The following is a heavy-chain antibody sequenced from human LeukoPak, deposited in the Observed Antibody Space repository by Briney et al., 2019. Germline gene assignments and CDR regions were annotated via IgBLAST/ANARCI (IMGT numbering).Heavy chain of an antibody. V-gene: IGHV3-15*07. D-gene: IGHD3-22*01. CDR2: IKSKTDGGTT. Sequence: GGSLRLSCAASGFTFSNAWMNWVRQAPGKGLEWVGRIKSKTDGGTTDYAAPVKGRFTISRDDSKNTLYLQMNSLKTEDTAVYYCTTWRTYYYDSSGYYYFDYWGQGTLVTVSS. J-gene: IGHJ4*02. CDR1: GFTFSNAW. CDR3: TTWRTYYYDSSGYYYFDY.